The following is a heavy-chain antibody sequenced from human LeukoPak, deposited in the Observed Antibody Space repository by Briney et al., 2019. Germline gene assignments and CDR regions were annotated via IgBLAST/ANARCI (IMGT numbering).Heavy chain of an antibody. V-gene: IGHV1-2*04. CDR2: INPNSGGT. CDR1: GYTFTCYY. J-gene: IGHJ1*01. Sequence: GASVKVSCKASGYTFTCYYMHWVRQAPGQGLEWMGWINPNSGGTNYAQKFQGWVTMTRDTSISTAYMELSRLRSDDTAVYYCAREAPYYYGSGSYPYFQHWGQGTLVTGSS. CDR3: AREAPYYYGSGSYPYFQH. D-gene: IGHD3-10*01.